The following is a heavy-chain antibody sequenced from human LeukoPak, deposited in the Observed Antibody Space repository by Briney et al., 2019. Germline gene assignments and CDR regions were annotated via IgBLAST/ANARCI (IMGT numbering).Heavy chain of an antibody. CDR1: GESFSSYY. CDR2: INHSGNT. D-gene: IGHD5-24*01. J-gene: IGHJ4*02. Sequence: SETLSLTCAVYGESFSSYYWSWIRQPPGEGLEWIGEINHSGNTNYNPSLKSRVTISVDTSKNQFSLKLSSVTAADTAVYYCARVDGDGYNIPDYWGQGTLVTVSS. CDR3: ARVDGDGYNIPDY. V-gene: IGHV4-34*01.